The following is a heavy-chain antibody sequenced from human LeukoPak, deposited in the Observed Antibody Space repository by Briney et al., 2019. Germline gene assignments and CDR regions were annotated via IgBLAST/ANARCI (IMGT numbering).Heavy chain of an antibody. CDR2: INSDGSRT. Sequence: PGGSLRLSCAASGFTFSSYWMHWVRQAPGKGLVWVSRINSDGSRTSYADSVKGRFTISRDNAENSLYLQLDSLRAEDTAVYYCARSGSDFDYWGQGTLVTVSS. J-gene: IGHJ4*02. D-gene: IGHD1-26*01. CDR1: GFTFSSYW. V-gene: IGHV3-74*01. CDR3: ARSGSDFDY.